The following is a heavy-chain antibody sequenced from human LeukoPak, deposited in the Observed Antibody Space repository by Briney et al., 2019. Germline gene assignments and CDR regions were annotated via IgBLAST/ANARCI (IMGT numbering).Heavy chain of an antibody. D-gene: IGHD3-16*01. CDR3: ARDLGAFDI. CDR1: GFTFSRYS. J-gene: IGHJ3*02. V-gene: IGHV3-48*01. Sequence: PGGSLRLSCAASGFTFSRYSMNWVRQDPGKGLEWVSYISSSSSTIYYADSVKGRFTISRDNAKNSLYLQMNSLRAEDTAVYYCARDLGAFDIWGQGTMVTVSS. CDR2: ISSSSSTI.